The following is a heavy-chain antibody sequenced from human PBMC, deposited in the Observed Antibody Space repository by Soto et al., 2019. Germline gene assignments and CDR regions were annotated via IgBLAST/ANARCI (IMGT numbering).Heavy chain of an antibody. Sequence: WGSLRLSCAASGFTFSSYAMTWVRQAPGKGLEWVSAIRSSGDNTYYGDSVKGRFTISRDNSKSTLYLQMNSLRAEDTAVYYCAKDRNMYYFDYWGQGTLVTVSS. CDR1: GFTFSSYA. J-gene: IGHJ4*02. CDR3: AKDRNMYYFDY. CDR2: IRSSGDNT. V-gene: IGHV3-23*01.